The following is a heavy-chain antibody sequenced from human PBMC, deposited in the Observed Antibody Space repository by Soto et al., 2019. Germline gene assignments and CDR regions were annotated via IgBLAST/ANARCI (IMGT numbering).Heavy chain of an antibody. Sequence: QVQLQESGPGLVKPSQTLSLTCTVSGGSISSGGYYWSWIRQHPGKGLEWIGYIYYSGSTFYNPSLKRRVTMSVDTSQNQFSLKLSSVTAADTAVYYCAREYSSSLQYFDYWGQGTLVTVSS. CDR2: IYYSGST. CDR3: AREYSSSLQYFDY. D-gene: IGHD6-6*01. CDR1: GGSISSGGYY. J-gene: IGHJ4*02. V-gene: IGHV4-31*03.